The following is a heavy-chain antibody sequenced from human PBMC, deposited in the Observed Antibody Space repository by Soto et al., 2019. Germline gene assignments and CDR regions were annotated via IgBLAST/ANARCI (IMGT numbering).Heavy chain of an antibody. D-gene: IGHD6-13*01. CDR1: GYTFTSYA. CDR2: INAGNGNT. CDR3: ARAPGGTGIAES. Sequence: QVQLVQSGAEEKKPGASVKVSCKASGYTFTSYAMDWVRQAPGQRLEWMGWINAGNGNTKYSQKFQGRVTITRDTSASTAYMELSRLRSEDTAVYYCARAPGGTGIAESWGQGTLVTVSS. V-gene: IGHV1-3*05. J-gene: IGHJ5*02.